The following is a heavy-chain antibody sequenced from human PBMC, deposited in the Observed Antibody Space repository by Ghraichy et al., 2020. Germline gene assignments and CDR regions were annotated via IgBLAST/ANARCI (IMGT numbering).Heavy chain of an antibody. CDR2: TYYRSKWYN. J-gene: IGHJ3*02. CDR1: GDSVSSNSAA. D-gene: IGHD1-26*01. Sequence: SQTLSLTCAISGDSVSSNSAAWNWIRQSPSRGLEWLGRTYYRSKWYNDYAVSVKSRITINPDTSKNQFSLQLNSVTPEDTAVYYCARVNSIVGATGYTEAFDIWGQGTMVTVSS. CDR3: ARVNSIVGATGYTEAFDI. V-gene: IGHV6-1*01.